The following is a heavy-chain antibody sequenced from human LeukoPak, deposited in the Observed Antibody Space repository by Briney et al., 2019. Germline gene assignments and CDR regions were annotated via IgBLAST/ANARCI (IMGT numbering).Heavy chain of an antibody. V-gene: IGHV3-23*01. J-gene: IGHJ4*02. D-gene: IGHD2-2*01. CDR3: ARTPQKHCSSTTCYPDY. CDR2: TSGSGDTT. CDR1: GFTFSSYA. Sequence: QPGGSLRLSCAASGFTFSSYAMSWVRLAPGKGLEWVSTTSGSGDTTYYADSVRGRFTVSRDNSKNTLYLQMNSLRAENTAVYYCARTPQKHCSSTTCYPDYWGQGTLVTVSS.